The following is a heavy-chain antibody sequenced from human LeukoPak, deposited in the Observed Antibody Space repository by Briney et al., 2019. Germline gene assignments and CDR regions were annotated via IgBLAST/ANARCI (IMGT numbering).Heavy chain of an antibody. V-gene: IGHV3-30*18. Sequence: GGSLRLSCVASGFTFSSYGMHWVRQAPGKGLEWVAVISYDGSNKYCADSVKGRFTISRDNSKNTLYLQMNSLRAEDTAVYYCAKYPEGVLDITMVRGVHFDYWGQGTLVTVSS. D-gene: IGHD3-10*01. CDR1: GFTFSSYG. CDR2: ISYDGSNK. J-gene: IGHJ4*02. CDR3: AKYPEGVLDITMVRGVHFDY.